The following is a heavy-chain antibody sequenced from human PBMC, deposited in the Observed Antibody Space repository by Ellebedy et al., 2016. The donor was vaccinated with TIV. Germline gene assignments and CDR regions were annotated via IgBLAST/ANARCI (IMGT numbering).Heavy chain of an antibody. Sequence: GESLKISCAASGFTFSTYSMSWVRQAPGKGLEWVSVISTSGDVTYYADSVKGRFIISRDNAENTLDLQMSSLRAEDTALYYCARHSGGHGFDIWGQGTMVTVSP. CDR3: ARHSGGHGFDI. J-gene: IGHJ3*02. V-gene: IGHV3-23*01. CDR2: ISTSGDVT. CDR1: GFTFSTYS. D-gene: IGHD2-21*01.